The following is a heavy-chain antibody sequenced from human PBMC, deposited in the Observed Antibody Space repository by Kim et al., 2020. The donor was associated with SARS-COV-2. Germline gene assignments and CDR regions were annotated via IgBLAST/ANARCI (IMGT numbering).Heavy chain of an antibody. J-gene: IGHJ4*02. D-gene: IGHD3-10*01. V-gene: IGHV4-34*01. CDR3: ARGRGYYGSGSYSY. Sequence: NPSLKSRVTISVDTSKNQFSLKLSSVTAADTAVYYCARGRGYYGSGSYSYWGQGTLVTVSS.